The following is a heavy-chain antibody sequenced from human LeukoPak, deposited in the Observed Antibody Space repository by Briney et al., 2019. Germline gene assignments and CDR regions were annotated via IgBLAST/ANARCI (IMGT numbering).Heavy chain of an antibody. CDR2: IKQAGSEK. Sequence: GGSLRLSCAASEFTFSRYWMSWVRQAPGKGLEWVANIKQAGSEKYYVDSVKGRFTISGDDARNSLYLQMNSLRVEDTAVYYCARRTILTGYYDVFDLWGQGTMVTVSS. D-gene: IGHD3-9*01. V-gene: IGHV3-7*01. J-gene: IGHJ3*01. CDR1: EFTFSRYW. CDR3: ARRTILTGYYDVFDL.